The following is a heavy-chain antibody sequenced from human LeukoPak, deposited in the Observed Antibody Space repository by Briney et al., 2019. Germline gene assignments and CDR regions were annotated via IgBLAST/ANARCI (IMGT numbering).Heavy chain of an antibody. J-gene: IGHJ4*02. V-gene: IGHV1-69*05. D-gene: IGHD3-3*01. CDR2: IIPIFGTA. CDR3: ARGKDFWSGSFDY. Sequence: ASVKVSCKASGGTFSCYAISWVRQAPGQGLEWMGGIIPIFGTANYAQKFQGRVTITTDEPTSTAYMELSSLRSEDTAVYYCARGKDFWSGSFDYWGQGTLVTVSS. CDR1: GGTFSCYA.